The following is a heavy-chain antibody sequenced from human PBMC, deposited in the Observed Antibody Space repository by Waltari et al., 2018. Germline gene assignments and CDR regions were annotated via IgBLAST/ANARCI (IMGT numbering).Heavy chain of an antibody. CDR2: RKEDGSEK. CDR3: ARDPRELVFDS. V-gene: IGHV3-7*01. Sequence: EVQLVESGGGLVQPGGSLRLSCAASGFTFSSYWMSWVRQAPGKGVEWVANRKEDGSEKNYLASVRGRFTISRDNAKNSLYLQMNSLRGEDTAVYFCARDPRELVFDSWGQGTLVTVSS. D-gene: IGHD3-10*01. J-gene: IGHJ4*02. CDR1: GFTFSSYW.